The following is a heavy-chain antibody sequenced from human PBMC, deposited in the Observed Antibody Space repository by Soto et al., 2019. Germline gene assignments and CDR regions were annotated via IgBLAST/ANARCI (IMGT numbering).Heavy chain of an antibody. D-gene: IGHD5-18*01. CDR1: GYTFTSYG. Sequence: QVQLVQSGAEVKKPGASVKVSCKASGYTFTSYGISWVRQAPGQGLEWMGWISAYNGNTNYEQKLQGRVTMTTDTHMSTADMRMRSARADERAVYYCAREGARGTRGGYQAQVWGGFYFDYWGQGTLVTVCS. CDR2: ISAYNGNT. J-gene: IGHJ4*02. V-gene: IGHV1-18*04. CDR3: AREGARGTRGGYQAQVWGGFYFDY.